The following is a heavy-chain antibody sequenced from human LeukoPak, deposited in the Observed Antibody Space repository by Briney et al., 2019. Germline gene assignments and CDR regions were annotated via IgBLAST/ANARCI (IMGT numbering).Heavy chain of an antibody. V-gene: IGHV4-31*01. Sequence: PSETLSLTCTVSGGSISSGTYHWSWIRQYAGKGLEWIGHISHGGTTYYNPSLRSQVTISMDTSRNRFSLKLDSVTAADAALYYCARERDRYGGTAYF. J-gene: IGHJ4*01. CDR1: GGSISSGTYH. D-gene: IGHD2-21*01. CDR3: ARERDRYGGTAYF. CDR2: ISHGGTT.